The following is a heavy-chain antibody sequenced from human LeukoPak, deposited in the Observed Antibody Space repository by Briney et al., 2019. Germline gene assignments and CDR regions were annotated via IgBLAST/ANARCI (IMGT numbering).Heavy chain of an antibody. Sequence: QPGGSLRLSCAASGFSFSSNPMSWVRQAPGKGLEWVAGISGSGGDTSYADSVKGRFTISRDNSKNTLYLQMNSLRADDTAVYYCAKKYSGLQPFDSWRQGTLVTVCS. CDR3: AKKYSGLQPFDS. V-gene: IGHV3-23*01. CDR1: GFSFSSNP. J-gene: IGHJ4*02. CDR2: ISGSGGDT. D-gene: IGHD2-15*01.